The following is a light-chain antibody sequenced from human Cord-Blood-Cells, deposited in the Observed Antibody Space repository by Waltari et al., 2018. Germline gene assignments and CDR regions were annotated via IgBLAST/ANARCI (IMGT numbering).Light chain of an antibody. J-gene: IGKJ2*01. CDR3: QQYDNLPRVT. CDR2: DAS. Sequence: DIQMTQSPSSLSASVGARVTITCQASQDISNYLNWYQQKPGKAPKLLIYDASNLETGVPSRFSGSGAGTDFTFTISSLQPEDIATYYCQQYDNLPRVTFGQGTKLEIK. V-gene: IGKV1-33*01. CDR1: QDISNY.